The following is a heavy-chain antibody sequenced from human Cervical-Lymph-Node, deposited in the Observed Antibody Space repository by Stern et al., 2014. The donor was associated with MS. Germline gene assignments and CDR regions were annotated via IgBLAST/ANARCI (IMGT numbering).Heavy chain of an antibody. D-gene: IGHD4-17*01. CDR2: IYPGDSDA. CDR3: ARLDYGDYVEEGYDY. Sequence: EVQLVESGAEVKKPGESLKISCKGSGYSFTSYWIGWGRQMPGKGLEWMGIIYPGDSDARCSPSFQGQVTISADKSISTAYLQWSSLKASDTAMYYCARLDYGDYVEEGYDYWGQGTLVTVSS. CDR1: GYSFTSYW. V-gene: IGHV5-51*01. J-gene: IGHJ4*02.